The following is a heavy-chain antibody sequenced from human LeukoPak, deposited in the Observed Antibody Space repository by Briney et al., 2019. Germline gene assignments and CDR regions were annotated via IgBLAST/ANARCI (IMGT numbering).Heavy chain of an antibody. V-gene: IGHV1-18*01. Sequence: ASVKVSCKASGYTFTSYGISWVRQAPGQGLEWMGWISAYNGNTNYAQKLQGRVTMTTDTSTSTAYMELRSLRSDDTAVYYCARSPLRYFDWSGGYYFDYWGQGTLVTVSS. CDR2: ISAYNGNT. J-gene: IGHJ4*02. CDR3: ARSPLRYFDWSGGYYFDY. D-gene: IGHD3-9*01. CDR1: GYTFTSYG.